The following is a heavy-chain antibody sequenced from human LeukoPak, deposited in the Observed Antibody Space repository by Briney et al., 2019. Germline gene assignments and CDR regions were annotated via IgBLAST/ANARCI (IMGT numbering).Heavy chain of an antibody. J-gene: IGHJ4*02. V-gene: IGHV3-11*04. Sequence: SGGSLRLSCAASGFTFSDYYMSWIRQAPGKGLEWVSYISSSGSTIYYAGSVKGRFTISRDNAKNSVYLQMNSLRGEDTAVYYCASFYGDSPHFDYWGQGILVTVSS. CDR1: GFTFSDYY. CDR3: ASFYGDSPHFDY. D-gene: IGHD4-17*01. CDR2: ISSSGSTI.